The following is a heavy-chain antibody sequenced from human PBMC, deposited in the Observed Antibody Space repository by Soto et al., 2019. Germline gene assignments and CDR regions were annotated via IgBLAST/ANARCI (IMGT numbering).Heavy chain of an antibody. D-gene: IGHD3-10*01. CDR3: ARLDYYGSGSYYWFDH. J-gene: IGHJ5*02. V-gene: IGHV1-18*01. CDR2: ISAYNGNT. Sequence: ASVKVSCKASGYTFTSYGISWVRQAPGQGLEWMGWISAYNGNTNYAQKLQGRVTMTTDTSTSTAYMELRSLRSDDTAVYYCARLDYYGSGSYYWFDHWGQGTLVTVSS. CDR1: GYTFTSYG.